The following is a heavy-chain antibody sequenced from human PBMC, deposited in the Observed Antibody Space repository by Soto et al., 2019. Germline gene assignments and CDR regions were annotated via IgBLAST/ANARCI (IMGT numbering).Heavy chain of an antibody. J-gene: IGHJ6*02. CDR3: AKDKNPSRLERLLYYYGMDV. CDR1: GFTFSSYG. D-gene: IGHD1-1*01. CDR2: ISYDGSNK. Sequence: VGSLRLSCAASGFTFSSYGMHWVRQAPGKGLEWVAVISYDGSNKYYADSVKGRFTISRDNSKNTLYLQMNSLRAEDTAVYYCAKDKNPSRLERLLYYYGMDVWGQGTTVTVSS. V-gene: IGHV3-30*18.